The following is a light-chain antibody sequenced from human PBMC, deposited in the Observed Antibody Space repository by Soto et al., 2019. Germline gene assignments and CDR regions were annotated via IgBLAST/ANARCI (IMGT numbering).Light chain of an antibody. CDR2: EVT. Sequence: QSVLTQPASVSESPGQSVTISCSGSVIGNYNLVSWYQHLPGRAPKLLIFEVTMRPSGISDRFSGSKSASTASLTISGLQSEDESDYYCASYAGSRASVFGSGTTVTVL. J-gene: IGLJ1*01. CDR3: ASYAGSRASV. V-gene: IGLV2-23*02. CDR1: SVIGNYNL.